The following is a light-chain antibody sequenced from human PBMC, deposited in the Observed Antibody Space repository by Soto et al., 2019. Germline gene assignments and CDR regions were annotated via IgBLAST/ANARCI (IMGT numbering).Light chain of an antibody. CDR1: QSVLYGPTNQNY. J-gene: IGKJ1*01. V-gene: IGKV4-1*01. Sequence: DILMTQYPQSLALSLGERATITCKSSQSVLYGPTNQNYLAWYQQKPGQTPQLLIYWASTRESGVPGRFSGSGSGTDFTLTITSLQAEDVAVYYCQQYYSSPPTFGQGTKVDIK. CDR3: QQYYSSPPT. CDR2: WAS.